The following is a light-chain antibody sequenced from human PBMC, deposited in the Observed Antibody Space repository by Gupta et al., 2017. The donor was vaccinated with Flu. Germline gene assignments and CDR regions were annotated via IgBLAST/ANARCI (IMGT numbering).Light chain of an antibody. V-gene: IGKV1-5*03. Sequence: DIQMTQSPSTLSASVGDRVTITCRASQSISSWLAWYQQKPGKAPKLLIYKASSLESGVPSRFSGSGSGTEFTLTISSLQPDDFATYYCQQYNRYPIYTFGQGTKLEIK. CDR1: QSISSW. J-gene: IGKJ2*01. CDR2: KAS. CDR3: QQYNRYPIYT.